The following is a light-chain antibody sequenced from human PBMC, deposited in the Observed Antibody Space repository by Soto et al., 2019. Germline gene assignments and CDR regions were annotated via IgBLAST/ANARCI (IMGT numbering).Light chain of an antibody. CDR3: QQYDSNPIT. V-gene: IGKV1-5*03. J-gene: IGKJ4*01. Sequence: DIQMTQSPSTLSASVGDRVTITCRASESISRWLAWYLQKPGKAPKLLINKASNLQSGVPSRFSGSGSGTEFTRTISSLQPDDFATYYCQQYDSNPITFGGGTKVEI. CDR1: ESISRW. CDR2: KAS.